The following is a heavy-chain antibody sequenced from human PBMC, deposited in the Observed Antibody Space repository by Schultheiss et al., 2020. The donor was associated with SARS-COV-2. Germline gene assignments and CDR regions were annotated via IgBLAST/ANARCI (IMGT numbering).Heavy chain of an antibody. J-gene: IGHJ4*02. D-gene: IGHD2-2*01. Sequence: SQTLSLTCAVYGGSFSGYYWSWIRQAPGKGLEWIGSIYYSGSTYYNPSLKSRVTISVDTSKNQFSLKLSSVTAADTAVYYCARDRVWGSSTVFDYWGQGTLVTVSS. CDR1: GGSFSGYY. V-gene: IGHV4-34*11. CDR2: IYYSGST. CDR3: ARDRVWGSSTVFDY.